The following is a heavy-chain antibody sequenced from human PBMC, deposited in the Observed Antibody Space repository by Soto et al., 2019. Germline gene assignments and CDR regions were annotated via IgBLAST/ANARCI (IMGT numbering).Heavy chain of an antibody. Sequence: EVRLLESGGGLVQPGGSLRLSCAASGFTFSSYAMSWVRQAPGKGLEWVSAISGSGGSTYYADSVKGRFTISRDNSKNTLYLQMNSLRSEDTAVYYCAKASYSSGWYYFDYWGQGTLVTVSS. V-gene: IGHV3-23*01. CDR2: ISGSGGST. J-gene: IGHJ4*02. D-gene: IGHD6-19*01. CDR3: AKASYSSGWYYFDY. CDR1: GFTFSSYA.